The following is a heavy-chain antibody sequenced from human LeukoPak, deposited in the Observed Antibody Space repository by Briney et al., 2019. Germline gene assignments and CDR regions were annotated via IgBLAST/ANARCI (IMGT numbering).Heavy chain of an antibody. J-gene: IGHJ4*02. D-gene: IGHD6-13*01. CDR3: ARGRWAPFDC. V-gene: IGHV3-7*01. Sequence: PGRSLRLSCAASGFTFSSYGMHWVRQAPGKGLEWVANIKQDGSEKNYVASVKGRFTISRDNAKNSLYLQMNSLRAEDTALYYCARGRWAPFDCWGQGTLVTVSS. CDR1: GFTFSSYG. CDR2: IKQDGSEK.